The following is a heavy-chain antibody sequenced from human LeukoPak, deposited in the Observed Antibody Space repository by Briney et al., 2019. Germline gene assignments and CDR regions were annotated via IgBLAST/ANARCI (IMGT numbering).Heavy chain of an antibody. CDR1: GGSISNGTSY. J-gene: IGHJ5*02. CDR3: ARDTPWVPIRNWFDP. Sequence: SETLSLTCTVSGGSISNGTSYWTWIRQPAGKSLEWLGRIYSSGSTNYNPSLKSRVTISADTSKNQFSLTLTSVTAADTAVYYCARDTPWVPIRNWFDPWGQGTLVTVSS. CDR2: IYSSGST. D-gene: IGHD2-15*01. V-gene: IGHV4-61*02.